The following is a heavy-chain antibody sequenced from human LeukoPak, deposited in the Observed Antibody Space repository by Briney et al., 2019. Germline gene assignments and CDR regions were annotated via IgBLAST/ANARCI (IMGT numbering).Heavy chain of an antibody. D-gene: IGHD2-2*01. Sequence: PGGSLRLSCAASGFTFSSYAMHWVRQAPGKGLEWVAVISYDGSNKYYADSVKGRFTISRDNSKNTLYLQMNSLRAEDTAVYYCARGGCSSTSCYLDYYYYYGMDVWGQGTTVTVSS. J-gene: IGHJ6*02. V-gene: IGHV3-30-3*01. CDR3: ARGGCSSTSCYLDYYYYYGMDV. CDR1: GFTFSSYA. CDR2: ISYDGSNK.